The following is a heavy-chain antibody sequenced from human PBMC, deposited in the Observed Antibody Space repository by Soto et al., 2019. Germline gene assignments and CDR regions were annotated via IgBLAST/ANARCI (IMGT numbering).Heavy chain of an antibody. Sequence: EVQLVESGGGLVQPGGSLRLSCAASGFTFSDQYMDWVRQAPGKGLEWVGRTRNKANSHTTEYAASVKGRFTISRDDSKNSPYLQMNSLKIEDTAVYYCARATTVTDYWGQGTLVTVSS. J-gene: IGHJ4*02. D-gene: IGHD4-17*01. V-gene: IGHV3-72*01. CDR1: GFTFSDQY. CDR3: ARATTVTDY. CDR2: TRNKANSHTT.